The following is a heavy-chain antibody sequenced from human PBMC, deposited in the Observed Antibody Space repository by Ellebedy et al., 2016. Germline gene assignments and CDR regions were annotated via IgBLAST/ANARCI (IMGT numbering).Heavy chain of an antibody. CDR3: ARGGELVYFDY. V-gene: IGHV1-8*01. CDR2: MNPNSGNT. CDR1: GYTFTSYD. J-gene: IGHJ4*02. D-gene: IGHD1-26*01. Sequence: ASVKVSXXASGYTFTSYDINWVRQATGQGLEWMGWMNPNSGNTGYAQKFQGRVTMTRDTSISTAYMELSSLRSEDTAVYYCARGGELVYFDYWGQGTLVTVSS.